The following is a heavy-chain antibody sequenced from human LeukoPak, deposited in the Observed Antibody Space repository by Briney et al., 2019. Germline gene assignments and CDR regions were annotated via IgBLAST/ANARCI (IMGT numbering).Heavy chain of an antibody. CDR2: ISAYNGNT. J-gene: IGHJ5*02. Sequence: ASVKVSCKASGYTFTSYGISWVRQAPGQGLEWMGWISAYNGNTNYAQKLQGRVTMTTDTSTSTAYMELRSLRSDDTAVYHCARDGLWFGELLFDPWGQGTLVTVSS. V-gene: IGHV1-18*01. CDR1: GYTFTSYG. CDR3: ARDGLWFGELLFDP. D-gene: IGHD3-10*01.